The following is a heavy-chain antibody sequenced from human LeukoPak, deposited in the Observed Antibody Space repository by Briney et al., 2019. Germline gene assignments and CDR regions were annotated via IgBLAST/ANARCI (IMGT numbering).Heavy chain of an antibody. Sequence: GGSLRLSCAASGFTVSNNYISWVRQAPGKGLGWVSVIYSGGSTKYADSVKARFTISRDNSKNTVYLQMNSLRADDTAVYYCSRATLDNWGQGTLVTVSS. V-gene: IGHV3-53*01. CDR1: GFTVSNNY. CDR2: IYSGGST. J-gene: IGHJ4*02. CDR3: SRATLDN.